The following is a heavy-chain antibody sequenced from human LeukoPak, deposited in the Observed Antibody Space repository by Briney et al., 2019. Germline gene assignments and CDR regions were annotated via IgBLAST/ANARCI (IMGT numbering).Heavy chain of an antibody. D-gene: IGHD2-15*01. CDR2: TRSDGTNK. CDR1: GFSFRDYD. Sequence: GGSLRLSCVASGFSFRDYDMYWVRQAPGEGLEWVASTRSDGTNKYYADSVKGRCTISRDNSQNTLFLQMNSLKSDDTAMYYCAKKRGRPVVGREIDSWGQGTLVTVSS. J-gene: IGHJ4*02. V-gene: IGHV3-30*02. CDR3: AKKRGRPVVGREIDS.